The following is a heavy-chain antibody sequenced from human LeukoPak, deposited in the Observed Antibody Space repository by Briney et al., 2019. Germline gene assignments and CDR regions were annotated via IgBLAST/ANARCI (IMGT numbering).Heavy chain of an antibody. D-gene: IGHD2-15*01. CDR1: GFTFSSYA. CDR3: AKLEVVVVAATDDAFDI. J-gene: IGHJ3*02. Sequence: GGSLRLSCAASGFTFSSYAMSWVRQAPGKGLEWVSAISGSGGSTYYADSVKGRFTISRDNSKNTLYLQMNSLRAEDTAVYYCAKLEVVVVAATDDAFDIWGQGTMVTVSS. V-gene: IGHV3-23*01. CDR2: ISGSGGST.